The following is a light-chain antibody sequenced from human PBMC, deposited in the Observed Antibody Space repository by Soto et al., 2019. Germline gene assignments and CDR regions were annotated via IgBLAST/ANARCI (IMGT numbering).Light chain of an antibody. V-gene: IGLV3-21*02. CDR1: NIGRKS. CDR2: DDS. J-gene: IGLJ2*01. CDR3: QVWDSSSDHVV. Sequence: SYELTQPPSVSVAPGQTARITCGGNNIGRKSVHWYQQKPGQAPVVVVYDDSDRPSGIPERFSGSNSANTATLTISRVEAGDEADFYCQVWDSSSDHVVFGGGTKVTVL.